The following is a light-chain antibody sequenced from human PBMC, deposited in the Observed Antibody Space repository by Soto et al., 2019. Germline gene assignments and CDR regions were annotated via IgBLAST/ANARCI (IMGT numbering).Light chain of an antibody. CDR3: QVWDSSSDHVI. Sequence: QSALTQPASVSGSPGQSITISCTGTSSDVGGDNYVSWYQQHPGRAPKLMIYEVSNRPSGVSNRFSGSKSGTTASLTIISVEAGDEADYYCQVWDSSSDHVIFGGGTKLTVL. V-gene: IGLV2-14*01. CDR2: EVS. J-gene: IGLJ2*01. CDR1: SSDVGGDNY.